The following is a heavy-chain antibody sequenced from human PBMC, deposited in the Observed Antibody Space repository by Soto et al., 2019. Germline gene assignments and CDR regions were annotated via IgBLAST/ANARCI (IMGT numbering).Heavy chain of an antibody. V-gene: IGHV4-4*07. J-gene: IGHJ4*02. CDR2: IYTSGST. D-gene: IGHD3-16*02. CDR1: GSTISSYY. CDR3: AIPRDINRWPLEV. Sequence: SVTLSLTCTFAGSTISSYYWSWIPQPAGKGLEWIGRIYTSGSTNYNPSLKSRVTISLDTSKNQFSLTLTSVTAADTAIYYCAIPRDINRWPLEVWGQGTLVTVAS.